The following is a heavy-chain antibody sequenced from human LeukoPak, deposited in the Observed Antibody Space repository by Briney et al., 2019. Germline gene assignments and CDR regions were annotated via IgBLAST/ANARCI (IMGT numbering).Heavy chain of an antibody. V-gene: IGHV3-74*01. D-gene: IGHD2-15*01. CDR2: INTDGSST. CDR1: GFTFSSYW. CDR3: ARGLLGSCSGGTCYSGY. Sequence: GGSLRLSCAASGFTFSSYWMHWVRQAPGKGLVWVSRINTDGSSTSYADSVKGRFTISRDNAKNTLYLQMNSLRVEDTAVYYCARGLLGSCSGGTCYSGYWGQGTLVAVSS. J-gene: IGHJ4*02.